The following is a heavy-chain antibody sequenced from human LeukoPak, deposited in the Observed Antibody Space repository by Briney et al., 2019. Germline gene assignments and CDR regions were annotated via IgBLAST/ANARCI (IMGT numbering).Heavy chain of an antibody. CDR3: ERDLFNEYFDY. CDR2: IKPNGGGT. J-gene: IGHJ4*02. CDR1: GYTFTGYY. V-gene: IGHV1-2*02. Sequence: ASVKVSCMASGYTFTGYYMLWVRQAPGQGLEGMGWIKPNGGGTNYAQKFQGRVTMTSDTSISTAYMELSRLISDDTAVYYCERDLFNEYFDYRGQGALVTVSS. D-gene: IGHD1-1*01.